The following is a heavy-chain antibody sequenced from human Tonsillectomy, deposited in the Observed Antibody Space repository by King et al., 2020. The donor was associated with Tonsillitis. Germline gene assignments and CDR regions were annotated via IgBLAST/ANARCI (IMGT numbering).Heavy chain of an antibody. Sequence: VQLVESGGGLVQPGGSLRLSCAASGFSFSTYAVSWVRQAPGKGLEGGSDISGSGGSTFYADSVKGRFTISRDNSKDTLYLQMNSLRAEDTAVYSCANKRVGATDYDAMAVWGQGATVTVSS. D-gene: IGHD1-26*01. CDR3: ANKRVGATDYDAMAV. V-gene: IGHV3-23*04. CDR2: ISGSGGST. CDR1: GFSFSTYA. J-gene: IGHJ6*02.